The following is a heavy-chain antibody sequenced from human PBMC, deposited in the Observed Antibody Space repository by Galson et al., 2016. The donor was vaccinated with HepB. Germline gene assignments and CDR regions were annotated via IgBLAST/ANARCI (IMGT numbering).Heavy chain of an antibody. Sequence: SLRLSCAASGFTFSRYEMNWVRQAPGKGLEWVSYISSSGTTIYYADSVKGRFTISRDNAKNSRYLQMNSLRAEDTAVYYCAREPVRLDDLLTGPPKNPDYWGQGTLVTGSS. J-gene: IGHJ4*02. V-gene: IGHV3-48*03. CDR1: GFTFSRYE. CDR3: AREPVRLDDLLTGPPKNPDY. D-gene: IGHD3-9*01. CDR2: ISSSGTTI.